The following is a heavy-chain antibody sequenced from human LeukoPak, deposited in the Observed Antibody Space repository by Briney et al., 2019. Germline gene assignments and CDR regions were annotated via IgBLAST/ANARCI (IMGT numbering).Heavy chain of an antibody. CDR1: GFTFISYP. Sequence: GGSLRLSCSASGFTFISYPISWVRQAPGKGLGWVSAISGCGGSTYYADSVKGRFTISRDNSKNTLYLQMKSLSAEDTAVYYCAKDSGSSLFDYWGQGPVVTVSS. CDR2: ISGCGGST. D-gene: IGHD1-26*01. V-gene: IGHV3-23*01. J-gene: IGHJ4*02. CDR3: AKDSGSSLFDY.